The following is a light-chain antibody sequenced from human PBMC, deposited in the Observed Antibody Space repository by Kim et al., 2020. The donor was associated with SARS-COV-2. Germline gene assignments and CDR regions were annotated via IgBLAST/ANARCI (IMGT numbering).Light chain of an antibody. CDR1: KLGDKY. J-gene: IGLJ2*01. Sequence: YELTQPPSVSVSPGQTASITCSGDKLGDKYACWYQQKPGQSPVLVIYQDSKRPSGIPERFSGSNSGNTATLTISGTQAMDEADYYCQAWDSSTGGVFGG. V-gene: IGLV3-1*01. CDR2: QDS. CDR3: QAWDSSTGGV.